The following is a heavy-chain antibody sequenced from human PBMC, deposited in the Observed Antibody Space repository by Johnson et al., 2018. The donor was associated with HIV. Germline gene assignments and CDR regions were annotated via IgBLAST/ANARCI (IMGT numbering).Heavy chain of an antibody. V-gene: IGHV3-23*04. Sequence: VQLVESGGGVVQPGRSLRLSCAASGFTFSSYAMNWVRQAPGKGLEWVSAISGSAISTYYADSVKGRFTISRDNSKNTLYLQMNSLRVEDTAVYYCAKELAADGVDAFDIWGQGTMVTVS. J-gene: IGHJ3*02. CDR2: ISGSAIST. D-gene: IGHD6-13*01. CDR3: AKELAADGVDAFDI. CDR1: GFTFSSYA.